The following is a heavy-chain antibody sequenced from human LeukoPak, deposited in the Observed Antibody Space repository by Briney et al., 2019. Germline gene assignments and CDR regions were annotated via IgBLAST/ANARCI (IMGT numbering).Heavy chain of an antibody. Sequence: GGSLRLSCAASGFTFSDYYMSWVRQAPGKGLEWVSFLSGSGEIIYYADSVKGRFTISRDNAKNSLYLQMNSLRAEDTAVYHCARAGQNNWFDPWGQGTLVTVSS. J-gene: IGHJ5*02. CDR3: ARAGQNNWFDP. CDR1: GFTFSDYY. V-gene: IGHV3-11*01. CDR2: LSGSGEII.